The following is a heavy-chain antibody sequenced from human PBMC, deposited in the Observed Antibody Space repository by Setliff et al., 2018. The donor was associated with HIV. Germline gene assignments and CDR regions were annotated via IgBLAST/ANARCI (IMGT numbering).Heavy chain of an antibody. CDR2: INYSGST. D-gene: IGHD3-10*01. CDR3: AREGPMVRGVDPTPSYYFDY. J-gene: IGHJ4*02. V-gene: IGHV4-59*11. CDR1: GGSISSHY. Sequence: SETLSLTCTVSGGSISSHYWNWIRRPPGKGLEWIGSINYSGSTNYDPSLKGRVTISVDTSKNQFSLKLRSVTAADTAVYYCAREGPMVRGVDPTPSYYFDYWGQGTLVTVSS.